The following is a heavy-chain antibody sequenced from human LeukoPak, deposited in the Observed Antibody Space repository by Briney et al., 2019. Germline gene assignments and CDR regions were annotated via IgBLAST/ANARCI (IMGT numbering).Heavy chain of an antibody. CDR2: ISANGGRT. CDR3: AKGPERRGFCSGSACYSDC. D-gene: IGHD2-8*02. V-gene: IGHV3-23*01. CDR1: GLTFSGYV. J-gene: IGHJ4*02. Sequence: PGGSLRLSCAASGLTFSGYVMSWARQAPGKGLERVAAISANGGRTYYTESVKGHFTISRDNSKNTLYLQMNSLRADDTAVYYCAKGPERRGFCSGSACYSDCWGQGTLVTVSS.